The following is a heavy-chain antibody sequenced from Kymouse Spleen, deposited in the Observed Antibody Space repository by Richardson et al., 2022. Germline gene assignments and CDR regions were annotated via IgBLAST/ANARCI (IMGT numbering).Heavy chain of an antibody. CDR1: GGSFSGYY. D-gene: IGHD3-10*01. J-gene: IGHJ4*02. CDR2: INHSGST. V-gene: IGHV4-34*01. CDR3: ARRGSYNNQSKYMVRGPHFDY. Sequence: QVQLQQWGAGLLKPSETLSLTCAVYGGSFSGYYWSWIRQPPGKGLEWIGEINHSGSTNYNPSLKSRVTISVDTSKNQFSLKLSSVTAADTAVYYCARRGSYNNQSKYMVRGPHFDYWGQGTLVTVSS.